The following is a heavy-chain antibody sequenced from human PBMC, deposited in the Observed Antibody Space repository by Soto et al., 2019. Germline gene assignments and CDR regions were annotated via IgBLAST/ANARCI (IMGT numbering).Heavy chain of an antibody. J-gene: IGHJ4*02. CDR3: AHGKQGGQQLAPYYFDY. CDR1: GFSLSTSGVG. V-gene: IGHV2-5*02. Sequence: SGPTLVNPTQTLTLTCTFSGFSLSTSGVGVGWIRQPPGKALEWLALIYWDDDKRYSPSLKSRLTITKDTSKNQVVLTMTNMDPVDTATYYCAHGKQGGQQLAPYYFDYWGQGTLVTVSS. CDR2: IYWDDDK. D-gene: IGHD6-13*01.